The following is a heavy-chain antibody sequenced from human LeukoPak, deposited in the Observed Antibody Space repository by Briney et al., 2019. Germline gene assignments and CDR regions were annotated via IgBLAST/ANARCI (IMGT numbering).Heavy chain of an antibody. V-gene: IGHV3-49*03. CDR2: IRSKAYGGTT. D-gene: IGHD3-9*01. J-gene: IGHJ4*02. Sequence: GGSLRLSCTASGFTFGDYAMSWFRQAPGKGLEWVGFIRSKAYGGTTEYAASVKGRFTISRDDSKSIAYLQMNSLKTEDTAVYYCTRVTYYDILTGYSLGFDYWGQGTLVTVSS. CDR1: GFTFGDYA. CDR3: TRVTYYDILTGYSLGFDY.